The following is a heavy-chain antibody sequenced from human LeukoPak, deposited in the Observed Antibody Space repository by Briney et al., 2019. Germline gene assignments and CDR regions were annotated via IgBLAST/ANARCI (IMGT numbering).Heavy chain of an antibody. Sequence: PSQTLSLTCAVSGGSITGLFWTWIRQPAGEGLQYIGRIFSRGGANSNPSLQSRVAMSVDTSQNLFSLKLTSVTAADTAVYFCARVATPDVSSPLDFWGQGILVTVSS. V-gene: IGHV4-4*07. J-gene: IGHJ4*02. D-gene: IGHD6-19*01. CDR2: IFSRGGA. CDR1: GGSITGLF. CDR3: ARVATPDVSSPLDF.